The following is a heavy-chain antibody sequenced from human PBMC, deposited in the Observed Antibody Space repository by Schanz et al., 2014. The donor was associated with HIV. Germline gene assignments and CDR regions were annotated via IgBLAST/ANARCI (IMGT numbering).Heavy chain of an antibody. Sequence: EVQLLESGGGVVQPGRSLRLSCAASGFTFNSYGMHWVRQAPGKGLEWVARSRVKSDSYATEYAASVTGRFTISRDDSKNSVYLQMNSLNIEDTAVYYCRGYRFYYGVDFWGQGTTVTVS. V-gene: IGHV3-72*01. J-gene: IGHJ6*02. CDR3: RGYRFYYGVDF. D-gene: IGHD5-18*01. CDR2: SRVKSDSYAT. CDR1: GFTFNSYG.